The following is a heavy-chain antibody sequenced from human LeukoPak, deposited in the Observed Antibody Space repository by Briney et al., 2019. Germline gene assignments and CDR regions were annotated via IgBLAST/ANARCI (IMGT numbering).Heavy chain of an antibody. Sequence: SETLSLTCTVSGGSISSYYWSWIRQPPGKGLEWIGEINHSGSTNYNPSLKSRVTISLDTTKNQFSLKLSSVTAADTAVYYCARRGAGGGFGELLWGQGTLVTVSS. CDR1: GGSISSYY. V-gene: IGHV4-34*01. J-gene: IGHJ4*02. CDR3: ARRGAGGGFGELL. D-gene: IGHD3-10*01. CDR2: INHSGST.